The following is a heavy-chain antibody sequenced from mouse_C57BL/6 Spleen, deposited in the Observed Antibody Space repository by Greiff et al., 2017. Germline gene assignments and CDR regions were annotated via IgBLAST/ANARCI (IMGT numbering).Heavy chain of an antibody. CDR1: GYTFTDYY. D-gene: IGHD1-3*01. Sequence: EVQLQHPGPVLVKPGASVKMSCKASGYTFTDYYMNWVKQSHGKSLEWIGVINPYNGGTSYNQKFKGKATLTVDKSSSTAYMELNSLTSEDSAVYYCARSKWDDLDYWGQGTTLTVSS. CDR3: ARSKWDDLDY. CDR2: INPYNGGT. V-gene: IGHV1-19*01. J-gene: IGHJ2*01.